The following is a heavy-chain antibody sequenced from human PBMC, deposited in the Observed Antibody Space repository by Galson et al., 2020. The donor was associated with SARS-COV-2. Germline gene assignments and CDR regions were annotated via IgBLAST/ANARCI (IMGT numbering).Heavy chain of an antibody. CDR3: AREGYCSGGSCYLLFDY. J-gene: IGHJ4*02. Sequence: GESLKISCAASGFTFSSYAMHWVRQAPGKGLEWVAVISYDGSNKYYADSVKGRFTISRDNSKNTLYLQMNSLRAEDTAVYYCAREGYCSGGSCYLLFDYWGQGTLVTVSS. CDR2: ISYDGSNK. CDR1: GFTFSSYA. V-gene: IGHV3-30*04. D-gene: IGHD2-15*01.